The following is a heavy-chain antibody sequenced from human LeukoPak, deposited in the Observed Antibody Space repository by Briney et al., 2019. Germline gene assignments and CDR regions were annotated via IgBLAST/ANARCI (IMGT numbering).Heavy chain of an antibody. V-gene: IGHV1-18*01. CDR1: GYTFTSYG. D-gene: IGHD2-2*02. J-gene: IGHJ6*02. CDR3: ARDIVVVPAAITPLDYYYYGMDV. CDR2: ISAYNGNT. Sequence: ASVKVSCKASGYTFTSYGISWVRQAPGQGLEWMGWISAYNGNTNYAQKLQGRVTMTTDTSTSTAYMELRSLRSEDTAVYYCARDIVVVPAAITPLDYYYYGMDVWGQGTTVTVSS.